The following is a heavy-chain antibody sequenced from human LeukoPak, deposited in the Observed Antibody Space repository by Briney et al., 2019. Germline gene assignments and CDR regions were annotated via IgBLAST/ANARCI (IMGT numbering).Heavy chain of an antibody. V-gene: IGHV4-30-4*08. J-gene: IGHJ4*02. D-gene: IGHD3-3*01. CDR3: ARATYYDFWSGCYLFDY. CDR1: GYSISSGYY. Sequence: SETLSLTCTVSGYSISSGYYWGWIRQPPGKGLEWIGYIYYSGSTYYNPSLKSRVTISVDTSKNQFSLKLSSVTAADTAVYYCARATYYDFWSGCYLFDYWGQGTLVTVSS. CDR2: IYYSGST.